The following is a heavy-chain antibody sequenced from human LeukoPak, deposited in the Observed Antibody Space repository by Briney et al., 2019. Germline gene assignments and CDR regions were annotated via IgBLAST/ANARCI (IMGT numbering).Heavy chain of an antibody. D-gene: IGHD5-12*01. CDR2: IYYSGST. CDR3: ARHGGESIVAMILHAFDI. Sequence: PSETPSLTCTVSGGSISSYSWSWIRQPPGKGLEWIGSIYYSGSTNYNPSLKSRVTMSVDTSKNQFSLKLSSVTAADTAVYYCARHGGESIVAMILHAFDIWGQGTMVTVSS. V-gene: IGHV4-59*08. CDR1: GGSISSYS. J-gene: IGHJ3*02.